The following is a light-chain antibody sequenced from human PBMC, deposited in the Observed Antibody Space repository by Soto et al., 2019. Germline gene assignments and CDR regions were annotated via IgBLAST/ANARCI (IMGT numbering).Light chain of an antibody. V-gene: IGKV3-20*01. CDR1: QSVSSY. CDR3: QQYGGSPQT. CDR2: GAS. J-gene: IGKJ1*01. Sequence: EIVLTQSPGTLSLSPGERATLSCRASQSVSSYLAWYQRKPGKAPRLLIYGASSRATGIPDRFSCSGSGTDFTLTISRLEPEDFAVYYCQQYGGSPQTFGQGTKVEIK.